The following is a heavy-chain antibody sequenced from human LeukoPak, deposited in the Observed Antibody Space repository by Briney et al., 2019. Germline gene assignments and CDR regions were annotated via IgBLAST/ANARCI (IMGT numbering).Heavy chain of an antibody. J-gene: IGHJ5*02. CDR1: GGSFSGYY. V-gene: IGHV4-34*01. D-gene: IGHD3-3*01. CDR3: ARQKDFWGFNWFDP. CDR2: INHSGST. Sequence: PSETLSLTCAVYGGSFSGYYWSWIRKPPGKGLEWIGEINHSGSTNYNPSLKSRVTISVDTSKNQFSLKLSSVTAADTAVYYCARQKDFWGFNWFDPWGQGTLVTVSS.